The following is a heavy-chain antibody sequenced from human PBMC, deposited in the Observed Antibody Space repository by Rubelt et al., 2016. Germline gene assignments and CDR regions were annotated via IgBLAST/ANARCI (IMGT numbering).Heavy chain of an antibody. J-gene: IGHJ4*02. D-gene: IGHD1-26*01. CDR1: FTFSSYA. V-gene: IGHV3-64D*06. CDR3: VKDCSGSTCYEEFFDY. Sequence: FTFSSYAMHWVRQAPGKGLEYVSAISSNGGSTYYADSVKGRFTISRDNSKNTLYLQVSSLRAEDTAVYYCVKDCSGSTCYEEFFDYWGQGTLVTVSS. CDR2: ISSNGGST.